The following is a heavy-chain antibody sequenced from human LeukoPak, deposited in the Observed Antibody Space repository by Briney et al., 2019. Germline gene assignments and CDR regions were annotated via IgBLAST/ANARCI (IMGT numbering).Heavy chain of an antibody. CDR2: IIPILGIA. D-gene: IGHD5-18*01. J-gene: IGHJ6*02. V-gene: IGHV1-69*04. CDR3: ARVWDTALVKDYYYYGMDV. CDR1: GGTFSSYA. Sequence: ASVKVSCKASGGTFSSYAISWVRQAPGQGLEWMGRIIPILGIANYAQKFQGRVTITADKSTSTAYMELSSLRSEDTAVYYCARVWDTALVKDYYYYGMDVWGQGTTVTVSS.